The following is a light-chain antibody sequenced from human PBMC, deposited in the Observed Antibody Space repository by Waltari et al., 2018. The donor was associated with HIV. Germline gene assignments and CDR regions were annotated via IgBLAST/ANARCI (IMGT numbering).Light chain of an antibody. J-gene: IGKJ1*01. V-gene: IGKV3-20*01. CDR3: QHYGYSPT. CDR2: GVS. Sequence: IVLTQSPGTLSLSPGERATVSCRASQSVSSYYLAWYQQKPGQAPRLLAYGVSTRATGVPDRFSGSGSGTDFTLTVSRLEPDDFAVYYCQHYGYSPTFGRGTKVEIK. CDR1: QSVSSYY.